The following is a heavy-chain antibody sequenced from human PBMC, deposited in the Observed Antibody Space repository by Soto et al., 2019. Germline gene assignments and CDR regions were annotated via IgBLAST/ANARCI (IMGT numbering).Heavy chain of an antibody. CDR2: ISYDGSNK. D-gene: IGHD3-22*01. J-gene: IGHJ4*02. Sequence: GGSLRLSCAASGFTFSSYGMHWVRQAPGKGLEWVAVISYDGSNKYYADSVRGRFTISRDNSKNTLYLQMNSLRAEDTAVYYCARDFGQTYYYDSSGYYPGYWGQGTLVTVSS. V-gene: IGHV3-30*03. CDR3: ARDFGQTYYYDSSGYYPGY. CDR1: GFTFSSYG.